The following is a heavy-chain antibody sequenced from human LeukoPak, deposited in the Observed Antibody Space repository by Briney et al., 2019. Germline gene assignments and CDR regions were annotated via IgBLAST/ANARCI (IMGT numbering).Heavy chain of an antibody. CDR3: ARAYGDYVDDAFDI. D-gene: IGHD4-17*01. CDR1: GFTFSSYA. V-gene: IGHV3-64*01. J-gene: IGHJ3*02. Sequence: GGSLRLSCAASGFTFSSYAMHWVRQAPGKGLEYVSAISSNGGSTYYANSVKGRFTISRDNSKNTLYLQMGSLRVEDMAVYYCARAYGDYVDDAFDIWGQGTMVTVSS. CDR2: ISSNGGST.